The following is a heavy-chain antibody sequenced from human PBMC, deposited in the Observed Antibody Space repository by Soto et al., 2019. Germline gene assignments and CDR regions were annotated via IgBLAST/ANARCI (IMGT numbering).Heavy chain of an antibody. CDR3: AGDNTYSSSWRRTRDYYGMDV. Sequence: QMQLVQSGAEVKKTGSSVKVSCKASGYTFTYRYLHWVRQAPGQALEWLGWITPFNGNTNHAQKFQDRVTITRDRSMSTAYIELSSLRSEDTAMYYCAGDNTYSSSWRRTRDYYGMDVWGQGTTVTVSS. J-gene: IGHJ6*02. CDR2: ITPFNGNT. CDR1: GYTFTYRY. D-gene: IGHD6-13*01. V-gene: IGHV1-45*02.